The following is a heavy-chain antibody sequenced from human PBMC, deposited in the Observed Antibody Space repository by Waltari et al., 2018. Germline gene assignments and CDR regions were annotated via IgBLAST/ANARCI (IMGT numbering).Heavy chain of an antibody. J-gene: IGHJ4*02. CDR1: GFTFSSYG. CDR3: AKVITFDYRDKWTFDY. Sequence: QVQLVESGGGVVQPGGSLRLSCAASGFTFSSYGMHWVRQAPGKGLEWVAFIRYDGSNKYYADSVKGRFTISRDNSKNTLYLQMNSLRAEDTAVYYCAKVITFDYRDKWTFDYWGQGTLVTVSS. V-gene: IGHV3-30*02. D-gene: IGHD4-4*01. CDR2: IRYDGSNK.